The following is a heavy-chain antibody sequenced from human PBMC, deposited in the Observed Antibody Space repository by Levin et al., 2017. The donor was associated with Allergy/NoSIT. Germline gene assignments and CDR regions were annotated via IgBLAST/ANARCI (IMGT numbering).Heavy chain of an antibody. Sequence: RGESLKISCEASGFTFSSYGMHWVRQTPGKGLEWLAIISYDGSQTHYSDSVKGRFTISRDNSKNTLYLQINSLRREDPGSFFCARDSSLYSNSVRDVVGQRTTVTVAS. V-gene: IGHV3-30*03. CDR1: GFTFSSYG. D-gene: IGHD4-11*01. CDR2: ISYDGSQT. CDR3: ARDSSLYSNSVRDV. J-gene: IGHJ6*02.